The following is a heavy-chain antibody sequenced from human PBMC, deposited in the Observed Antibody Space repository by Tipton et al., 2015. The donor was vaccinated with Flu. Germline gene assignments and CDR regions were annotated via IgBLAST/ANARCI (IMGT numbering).Heavy chain of an antibody. Sequence: SLRLSCAASEFIFSTYWMHWVRQAPGKGLEWASRINTDGSSTTYADSVKGRFSMSRDNAKDTLYLQMNSLRVEDTAVYYCARAIASVGSTWGQGTMVTVSS. CDR3: ARAIASVGST. CDR1: EFIFSTYW. CDR2: INTDGSST. D-gene: IGHD3-10*01. V-gene: IGHV3-74*01. J-gene: IGHJ3*01.